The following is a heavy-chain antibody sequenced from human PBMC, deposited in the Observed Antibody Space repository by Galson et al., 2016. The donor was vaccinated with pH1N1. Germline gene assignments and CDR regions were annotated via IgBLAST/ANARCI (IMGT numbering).Heavy chain of an antibody. J-gene: IGHJ3*02. Sequence: SVKVSCKASGFIFTGSIIQWVRQASGQRLEWIGWIVVGSGVANYAQRFQERVTITRDMSTTTVYMELSSLRSEDTAVYYCAADSQLLFAYDIWGQGTMVTVSS. CDR1: GFIFTGSI. D-gene: IGHD2-2*01. CDR3: AADSQLLFAYDI. CDR2: IVVGSGVA. V-gene: IGHV1-58*02.